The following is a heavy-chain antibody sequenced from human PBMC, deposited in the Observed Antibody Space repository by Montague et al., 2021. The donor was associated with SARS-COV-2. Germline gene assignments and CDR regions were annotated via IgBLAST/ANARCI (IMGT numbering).Heavy chain of an antibody. D-gene: IGHD3-10*01. J-gene: IGHJ4*02. CDR3: FGESSDPYYFDY. V-gene: IGHV3-23*01. Sequence: SLRLSCAASGFTFSNSAMNWVRQAPVKGLEWVSGSSGSDGGTHYXDSVKGRFTISRDNSKNVLYLQMNSLRAEDTAVYYCFGESSDPYYFDYWGQGTLVTVSS. CDR1: GFTFSNSA. CDR2: SSGSDGGT.